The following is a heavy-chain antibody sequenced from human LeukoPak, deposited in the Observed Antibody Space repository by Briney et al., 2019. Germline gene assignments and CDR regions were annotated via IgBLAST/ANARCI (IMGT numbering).Heavy chain of an antibody. CDR1: GGSINNHC. Sequence: SETLSLTRTDSGGSINNHCWSWIRQPPGKGLEWIGYIHYSGSTTYNPSLKSRVTISLDTSKNQFSLKLSSVTAADTAVYYCARDPRCNTGCSCYSVFNCWGRGTLVTVSS. D-gene: IGHD2-15*01. J-gene: IGHJ4*02. CDR3: ARDPRCNTGCSCYSVFNC. CDR2: IHYSGST. V-gene: IGHV4-59*11.